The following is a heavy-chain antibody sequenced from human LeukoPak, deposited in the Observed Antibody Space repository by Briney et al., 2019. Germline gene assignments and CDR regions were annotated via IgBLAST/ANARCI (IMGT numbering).Heavy chain of an antibody. CDR3: ARWGESGDSVVHAFDI. CDR2: FDPEDGET. J-gene: IGHJ3*02. CDR1: GYTLTELS. V-gene: IGHV1-24*01. Sequence: GASVKVSCEVSGYTLTELSMHWVRQAPGKGLEWMGGFDPEDGETIYAQKFQGRVTMTEDTSTDTAYMELSSLRSEDTAVYYCARWGESGDSVVHAFDIWGRGTMVTVSS. D-gene: IGHD2-21*02.